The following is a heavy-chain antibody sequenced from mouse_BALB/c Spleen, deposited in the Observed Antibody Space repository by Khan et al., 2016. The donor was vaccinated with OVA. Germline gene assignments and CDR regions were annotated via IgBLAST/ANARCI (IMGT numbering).Heavy chain of an antibody. CDR2: ISSVAYSI. Sequence: EVELVESGGGLVQPGGSRKLSCAASGFTFIDYGMAWVRQTPGKGPEWIAFISSVAYSIYYADTVTGRLNISRENAKNTLYLEMSRLRSDDTAMYYCARGGFAYWGQGTLVTVSA. CDR1: GFTFIDYG. V-gene: IGHV5-15*02. CDR3: ARGGFAY. J-gene: IGHJ3*01.